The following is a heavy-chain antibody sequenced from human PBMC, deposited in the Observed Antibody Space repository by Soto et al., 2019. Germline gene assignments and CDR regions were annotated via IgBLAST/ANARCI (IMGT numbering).Heavy chain of an antibody. CDR1: GFTFSSYG. Sequence: HPGGSLRLSCAASGFTFSSYGMHWVRQAPGKGLEWVAVISYDGSNKYYADSVKGRFTISRDNSKNTLYLQMNSLRAEDTAVYYCAKDLTNWNYVLDFDYWGQGTLVTVSS. D-gene: IGHD1-7*01. J-gene: IGHJ4*02. CDR3: AKDLTNWNYVLDFDY. V-gene: IGHV3-30*18. CDR2: ISYDGSNK.